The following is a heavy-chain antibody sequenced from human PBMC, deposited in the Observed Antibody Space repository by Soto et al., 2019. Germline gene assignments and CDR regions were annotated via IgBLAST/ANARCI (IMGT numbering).Heavy chain of an antibody. CDR1: GYSFTSHW. D-gene: IGHD3-10*01. CDR3: ARHSGSGSYYRSEIYYGMDV. J-gene: IGHJ6*02. CDR2: IYPGDSAT. Sequence: RGESLKISCKGSGYSFTSHWIGWVRQMPGKGLEWMGIIYPGDSATRFSPSFQGQVTISADKSLSTAYLQWSSLKASDTAMYYCARHSGSGSYYRSEIYYGMDVWGQGTTVTV. V-gene: IGHV5-51*01.